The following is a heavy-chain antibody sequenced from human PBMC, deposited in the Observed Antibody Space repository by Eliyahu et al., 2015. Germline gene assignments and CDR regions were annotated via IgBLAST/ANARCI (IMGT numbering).Heavy chain of an antibody. Sequence: QVQLVQSGAEVXKPGASVKXSCKASGYTFTSYDXXWVRQATGQGLEWMGWMNPNSGNTGYAQKFQGRVTMTRNTSISTAYMELSSLRSEDTAVYYCASAMTRIWGSYRYYYGMDVWXQGTTVTVSS. CDR1: GYTFTSYD. J-gene: IGHJ6*02. CDR3: ASAMTRIWGSYRYYYGMDV. D-gene: IGHD3-16*02. V-gene: IGHV1-8*01. CDR2: MNPNSGNT.